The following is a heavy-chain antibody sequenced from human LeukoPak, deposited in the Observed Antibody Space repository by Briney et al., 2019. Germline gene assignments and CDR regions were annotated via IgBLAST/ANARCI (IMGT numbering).Heavy chain of an antibody. CDR2: ISGSGGST. D-gene: IGHD2-2*03. J-gene: IGHJ4*02. CDR3: AKDVSPLDIVVVPAASVLDY. CDR1: GFTFSSYA. V-gene: IGHV3-23*01. Sequence: GGSLRLSCAASGFTFSSYAMSWVRQAPGKGLEWVSAISGSGGSTYYADSVKGRFTISRDNSKSTLYLQMNSLRAEDTAVYYCAKDVSPLDIVVVPAASVLDYWGQETLVTVSS.